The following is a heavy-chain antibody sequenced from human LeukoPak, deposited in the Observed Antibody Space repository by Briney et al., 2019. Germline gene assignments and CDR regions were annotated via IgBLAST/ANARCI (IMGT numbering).Heavy chain of an antibody. J-gene: IGHJ4*02. Sequence: ASVKVSCKASGYTFTSYGISWVRQAPGQGLEWMGRISAYNGNTNYAQKLQGRVTMTTDTSTSTAYMELRSLRSDDTAVYYCARAIFGVVIIRTDFDYWGQGTLVTVSS. CDR3: ARAIFGVVIIRTDFDY. CDR1: GYTFTSYG. V-gene: IGHV1-18*01. D-gene: IGHD3-3*01. CDR2: ISAYNGNT.